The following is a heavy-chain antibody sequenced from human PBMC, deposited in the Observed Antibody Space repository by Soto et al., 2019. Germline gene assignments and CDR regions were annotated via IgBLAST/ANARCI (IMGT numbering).Heavy chain of an antibody. D-gene: IGHD5-12*01. V-gene: IGHV4-30-4*01. CDR2: IYDSGSS. CDR3: AREKGYISGPKNFDY. CDR1: GTSISSGDYF. Sequence: PSETLSLTCTVSGTSISSGDYFWSWIRQSPGKGLEWIGYIYDSGSSYYNPSLKSRVTMSVGTSKNQFSLKLGSVAAADTAVYYCAREKGYISGPKNFDYWGQGTLVTVSS. J-gene: IGHJ4*02.